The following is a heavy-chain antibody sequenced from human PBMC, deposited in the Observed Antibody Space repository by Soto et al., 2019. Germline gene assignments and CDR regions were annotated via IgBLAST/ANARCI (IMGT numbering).Heavy chain of an antibody. J-gene: IGHJ4*02. Sequence: QVQLVQSGAEMKKPGASVKVSCKASGYTFTTYTLYWVRQAPGQRLEWMGWINTANGGTKNSHIFQGRVTLPSDTSASTAYLELGSLRSEDTALYYCARDGLPGEGIALDYWGQGTLVTVSS. CDR3: ARDGLPGEGIALDY. CDR2: INTANGGT. D-gene: IGHD2-21*01. V-gene: IGHV1-3*04. CDR1: GYTFTTYT.